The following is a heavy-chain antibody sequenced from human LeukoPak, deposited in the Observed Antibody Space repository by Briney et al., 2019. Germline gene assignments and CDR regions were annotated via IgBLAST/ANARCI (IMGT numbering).Heavy chain of an antibody. D-gene: IGHD6-19*01. CDR1: GGSISGSKW. J-gene: IGHJ6*02. CDR2: IYHSGST. V-gene: IGHV4-4*02. Sequence: SGTLSLTCAVSGGSISGSKWWSWVRQPPGKGLEWIGEIYHSGSTNYNPSLKSRATISVDKSKNQFSLKLNSVTAADTAVYYCARPKRGIAVAGRYYYYGMDVWGQGTTVTVSS. CDR3: ARPKRGIAVAGRYYYYGMDV.